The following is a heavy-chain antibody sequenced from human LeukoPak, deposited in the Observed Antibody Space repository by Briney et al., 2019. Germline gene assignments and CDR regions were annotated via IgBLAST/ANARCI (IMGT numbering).Heavy chain of an antibody. CDR3: ARGGEYYDILTGYYYFDY. Sequence: PSETLSLTCTVSGGSISSYYWGWIRQPPGKGLEWIGYIYYSGSTNYNPSLKSRVTISVDTSKNQFSLKLSSVTAADTAVYYCARGGEYYDILTGYYYFDYWGQGTLVTVSS. J-gene: IGHJ4*02. CDR2: IYYSGST. CDR1: GGSISSYY. V-gene: IGHV4-59*01. D-gene: IGHD3-9*01.